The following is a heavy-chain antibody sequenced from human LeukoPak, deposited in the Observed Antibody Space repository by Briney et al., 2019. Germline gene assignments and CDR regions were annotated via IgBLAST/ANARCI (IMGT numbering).Heavy chain of an antibody. CDR2: INPNSGGT. V-gene: IGHV1-2*02. CDR1: GYTFTGYY. D-gene: IGHD5-18*01. Sequence: GASVKVSCKASGYTFTGYYMHWVRQAPGQGLEWMGWINPNSGGTNYAQKFQGRVTMTRDTSISTAYMELSRLRSDDTAVYYCARDRTWIQLWLLTDRLDMDVWGKGTTVTVSS. J-gene: IGHJ6*03. CDR3: ARDRTWIQLWLLTDRLDMDV.